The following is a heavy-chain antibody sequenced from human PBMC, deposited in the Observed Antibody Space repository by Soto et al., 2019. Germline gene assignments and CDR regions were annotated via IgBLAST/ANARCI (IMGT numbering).Heavy chain of an antibody. CDR3: ALGIQEGFDP. D-gene: IGHD1-20*01. Sequence: PLSLSCTVSGDSIAAGDYYWSWIRQLPGKDLEWIAYIYYNGISHYNPSRNSRVTSSLDPSKNQFALTITSVTDADTAVYSCALGIQEGFDPWGHGTLVTVSA. CDR1: GDSIAAGDYY. V-gene: IGHV4-30-4*01. CDR2: IYYNGIS. J-gene: IGHJ5*02.